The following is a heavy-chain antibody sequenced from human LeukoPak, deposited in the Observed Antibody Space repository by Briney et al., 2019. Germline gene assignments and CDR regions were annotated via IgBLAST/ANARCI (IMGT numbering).Heavy chain of an antibody. J-gene: IGHJ3*02. Sequence: GGSLRLSCAASGFTFSAYNMNWVPQAPGKGLEWFSYISSSRGTIYYADSVKGRFTISRDNAKNSLYLQMNSLRDEDTAVYYCARDMTFCSGGSCYSLGFDIWGQGTMVTVSS. CDR3: ARDMTFCSGGSCYSLGFDI. CDR2: ISSSRGTI. V-gene: IGHV3-48*02. D-gene: IGHD2-15*01. CDR1: GFTFSAYN.